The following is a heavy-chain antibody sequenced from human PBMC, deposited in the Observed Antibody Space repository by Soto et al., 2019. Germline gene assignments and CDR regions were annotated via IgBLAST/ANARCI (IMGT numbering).Heavy chain of an antibody. Sequence: GESLKISCKGSGYNFTSYWIYWVRQMPGKGLEWMGRIDPSDSYTNYSPSFQGHVTISADKAINTAYLQWSSLKASDTAMYYCARRKYCSTSSCYADYYYGMDVWGQGTTVTVSS. CDR2: IDPSDSYT. CDR1: GYNFTSYW. V-gene: IGHV5-10-1*01. CDR3: ARRKYCSTSSCYADYYYGMDV. J-gene: IGHJ6*02. D-gene: IGHD2-2*01.